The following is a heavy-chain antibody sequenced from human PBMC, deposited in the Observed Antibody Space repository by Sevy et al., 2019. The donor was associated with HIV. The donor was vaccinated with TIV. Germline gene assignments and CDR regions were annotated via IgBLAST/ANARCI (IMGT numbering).Heavy chain of an antibody. CDR2: ISLSGGDT. V-gene: IGHV3-23*01. CDR3: AKDRVSGTYYTGDFDY. J-gene: IGHJ4*02. D-gene: IGHD3-10*01. Sequence: GGSLRLSCAASGFTFSTYAMTWVRQAPGKGLEWVSVISLSGGDTYYTDSVKGRFTISRDNSKNTLYLQMNSLRAKDTAVYYCAKDRVSGTYYTGDFDYWGQGTLVTVSS. CDR1: GFTFSTYA.